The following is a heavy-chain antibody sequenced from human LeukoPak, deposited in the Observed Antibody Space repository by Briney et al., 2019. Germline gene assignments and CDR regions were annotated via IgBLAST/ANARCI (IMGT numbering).Heavy chain of an antibody. D-gene: IGHD3-10*01. V-gene: IGHV4-39*01. Sequence: PSETLSLTCSVSGGSISTSYYYWGWIRPPPGKGLEWNGSIYYSGSTYYNPSLKSRVTISVDTSKNQFSLRLSSVTAADTAVYYCAGRFYGSGRSYPFDYWGQGTLVTVSS. CDR3: AGRFYGSGRSYPFDY. CDR2: IYYSGST. CDR1: GGSISTSYYY. J-gene: IGHJ4*02.